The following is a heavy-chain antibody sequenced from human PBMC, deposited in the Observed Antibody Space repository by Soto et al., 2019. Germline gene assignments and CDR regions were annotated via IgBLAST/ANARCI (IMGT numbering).Heavy chain of an antibody. CDR1: GFTFSNAW. D-gene: IGHD1-26*01. V-gene: IGHV3-15*01. Sequence: GAATGFTFSNAWMSWLRRAPGKGLEWVGRIKTKADAETTDYAAPVKGRFTIARDDSKNTLDLQMNSLKTEDTALYYCTTDGATILFDPWGQAALVTLSS. CDR3: TTDGATILFDP. J-gene: IGHJ5*02. CDR2: IKTKADAETT.